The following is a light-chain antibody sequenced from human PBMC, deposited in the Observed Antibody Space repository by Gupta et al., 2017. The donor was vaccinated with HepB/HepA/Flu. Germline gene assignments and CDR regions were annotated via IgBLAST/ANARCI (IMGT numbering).Light chain of an antibody. CDR2: DAS. V-gene: IGKV3-11*01. J-gene: IGKJ5*01. CDR1: ESVSIY. Sequence: IVLTQSPDTLSLSPGERATFSCRASESVSIYLAWYQQKPGQAPRLLIYDASNRATGIPARFSGSGSGTDFTLTISSLEPEDFAVYFCQQRFTWPLTFGQGTRLEIK. CDR3: QQRFTWPLT.